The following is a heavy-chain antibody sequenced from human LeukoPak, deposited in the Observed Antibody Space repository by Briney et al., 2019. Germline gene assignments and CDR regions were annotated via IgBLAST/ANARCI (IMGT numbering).Heavy chain of an antibody. CDR1: GFAFSDAW. V-gene: IGHV3-15*01. CDR2: IKRKAGGGTT. D-gene: IGHD1-14*01. Sequence: GGSLRLSCAASGFAFSDAWMTWVRQAPAKGLEWVCRIKRKAGGGTTDYAAPGKGRFTISRDDSRNTLQLQMSSLKTEDTAVYYCTTDIIAVLDWGRGTLVTVSS. J-gene: IGHJ4*02. CDR3: TTDIIAVLD.